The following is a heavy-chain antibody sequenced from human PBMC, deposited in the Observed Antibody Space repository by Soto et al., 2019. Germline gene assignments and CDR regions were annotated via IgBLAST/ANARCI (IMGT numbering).Heavy chain of an antibody. CDR3: ATGTVGAMDY. Sequence: PGGSVRLYCAASGFTFIDHYMKWGRQAPGKGLEWVGRTRNKVDSYTTEYAASVRGRFTISRDDSKTSLYLQMNSLKTEDTALYYCATGTVGAMDYWGQGTLVTVSS. V-gene: IGHV3-72*01. D-gene: IGHD1-26*01. CDR2: TRNKVDSYTT. J-gene: IGHJ4*02. CDR1: GFTFIDHY.